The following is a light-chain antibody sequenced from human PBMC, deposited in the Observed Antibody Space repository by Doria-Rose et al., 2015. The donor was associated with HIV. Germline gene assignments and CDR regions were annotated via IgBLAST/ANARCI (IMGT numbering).Light chain of an antibody. CDR1: QSFSSTN. Sequence: TQSPGTLSLSPGERATLSCRASQSFSSTNLAWYQQKPGQAPSLLIYDGSTRATGIPDRFSASGPGTDFTLTINRLEPEDFALYYCHQYGTSWTFGQGTKVEI. V-gene: IGKV3-20*01. CDR3: HQYGTSWT. CDR2: DGS. J-gene: IGKJ1*01.